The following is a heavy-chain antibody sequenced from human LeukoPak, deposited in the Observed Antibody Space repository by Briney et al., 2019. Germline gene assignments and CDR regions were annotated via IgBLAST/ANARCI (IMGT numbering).Heavy chain of an antibody. V-gene: IGHV3-23*01. CDR1: GFTFSSYA. J-gene: IGHJ4*02. CDR3: AKDQGYYDYVWGSYRFSYFDY. CDR2: ISGSGGST. Sequence: GGSLRLSCAASGFTFSSYAMSWVRQAPGKGLEWVSAISGSGGSTYYADSVKGRFTISRDNSKNTLYLQMNSLRAEDTAVYYCAKDQGYYDYVWGSYRFSYFDYWGQGTLVTVSS. D-gene: IGHD3-16*02.